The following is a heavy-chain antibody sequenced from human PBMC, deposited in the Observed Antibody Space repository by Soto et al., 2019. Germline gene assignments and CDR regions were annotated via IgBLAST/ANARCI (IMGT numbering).Heavy chain of an antibody. J-gene: IGHJ4*02. V-gene: IGHV5-51*01. CDR2: IYPGDSDT. Sequence: GESLKISCKGSGYSFTSYWIAWVRQTPGKGLECMGIIYPGDSDTRYSPSFQGRVTISADKSINTAYLQWSSLEASDTAMYYCARHSYSDYPGQATLGTVSS. CDR1: GYSFTSYW. D-gene: IGHD3-10*01. CDR3: ARHSYSDY.